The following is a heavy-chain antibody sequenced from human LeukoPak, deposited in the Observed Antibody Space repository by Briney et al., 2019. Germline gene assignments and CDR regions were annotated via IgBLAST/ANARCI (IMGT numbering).Heavy chain of an antibody. CDR2: ISPSGSTI. Sequence: PGGSLRLSCEASGFSFSDYYMTWIRQAPGKGLEWVSYISPSGSTIRNADSVTGRFTISRDNTRNSLYLQMSSLRADDTAVYYCARAGRGFTYGYSDSWGQGTLVTVSS. J-gene: IGHJ4*02. D-gene: IGHD2-8*01. V-gene: IGHV3-11*01. CDR3: ARAGRGFTYGYSDS. CDR1: GFSFSDYY.